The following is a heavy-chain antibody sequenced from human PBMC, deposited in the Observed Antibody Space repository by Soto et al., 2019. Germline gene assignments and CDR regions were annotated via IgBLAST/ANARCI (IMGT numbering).Heavy chain of an antibody. CDR2: IYSGGST. V-gene: IGHV3-53*01. J-gene: IGHJ4*02. D-gene: IGHD1-26*01. Sequence: EVPLVESGGGLIQPGSSLRLSCAASGFTVSTNYMSWVRQAPGKGLEWVSVIYSGGSTYYADSVKGRSTISRDNSKNTLYLQMTSLRADDTAVYYCARGVRPTTCDYWGQGTLVTVSS. CDR3: ARGVRPTTCDY. CDR1: GFTVSTNY.